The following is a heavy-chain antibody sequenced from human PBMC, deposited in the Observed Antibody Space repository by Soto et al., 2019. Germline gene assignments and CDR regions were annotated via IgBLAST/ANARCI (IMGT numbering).Heavy chain of an antibody. D-gene: IGHD5-18*01. CDR1: GFTFSDHY. J-gene: IGHJ4*02. V-gene: IGHV3-72*01. Sequence: EVQLVESGGGLVQPGGSLRLSCAAAGFTFSDHYMDWVRQAPGKGLEWVGRTRDKGNSYTTEYAASVKGRFTISRDDSKNLRYLQMNSLKTEDTAVYYWVSPGRYSYDWGEDYWGQGTLVIVSS. CDR3: VSPGRYSYDWGEDY. CDR2: TRDKGNSYTT.